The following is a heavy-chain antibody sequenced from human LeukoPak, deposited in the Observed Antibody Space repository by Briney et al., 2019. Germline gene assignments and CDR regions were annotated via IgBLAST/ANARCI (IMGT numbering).Heavy chain of an antibody. CDR3: ARNYGSGSYYKFGVPYDAFDI. J-gene: IGHJ3*02. Sequence: SETLSLTCTVSGGSISSGGYYWSWIRQPPGKGLEWIGYIYHSGSTYYNPSLKSRVTISVDRSKNQFSLKLSSVTAADTAVYYCARNYGSGSYYKFGVPYDAFDIWGQGTMVTVSS. V-gene: IGHV4-30-2*01. D-gene: IGHD3-10*01. CDR1: GGSISSGGYY. CDR2: IYHSGST.